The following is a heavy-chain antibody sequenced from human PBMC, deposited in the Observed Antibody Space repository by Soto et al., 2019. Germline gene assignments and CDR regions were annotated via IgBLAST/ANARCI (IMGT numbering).Heavy chain of an antibody. D-gene: IGHD2-2*01. CDR1: GYPFTTYG. CDR3: ARDLRVRYCSSTSCWNYYYYGMDV. Sequence: ASVKLSCKASGYPFTTYGIIWVRQAPGQGLEWMGWISAYNGNTNYAQKLQGTVTMTTDISTSTAYMELRSLRSDDTAVYYCARDLRVRYCSSTSCWNYYYYGMDVWGQGTTVTVSS. J-gene: IGHJ6*02. V-gene: IGHV1-18*01. CDR2: ISAYNGNT.